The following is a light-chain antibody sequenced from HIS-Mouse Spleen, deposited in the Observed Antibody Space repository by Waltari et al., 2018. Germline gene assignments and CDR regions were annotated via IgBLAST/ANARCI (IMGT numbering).Light chain of an antibody. CDR3: YSTDSSGNHRV. CDR1: ALPKKY. V-gene: IGLV3-10*01. J-gene: IGLJ2*01. CDR2: EDS. Sequence: SYELTQPPSVSVSPGQTARITCSGDALPKKYAYWYQQQSGQAPVLVIYEDSKRPSGIPESVSGSSSGKMATWTISGAQVEDEADYYCYSTDSSGNHRVFGGGTKLTVL.